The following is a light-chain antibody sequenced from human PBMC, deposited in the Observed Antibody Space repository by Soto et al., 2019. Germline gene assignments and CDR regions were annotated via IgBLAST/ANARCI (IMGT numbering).Light chain of an antibody. J-gene: IGLJ1*01. V-gene: IGLV2-8*01. CDR2: EVS. CDR1: SSYVGGYNY. Sequence: QSVLTQPPSASGSPGQSVTISCTGTSSYVGGYNYVSWYQQHPGKAPKLMIYEVSKRSSGVPDRFSGSKSGNTASLTVSGLQAEDEADYYCSSYAGSNNLYVFGTGTKVTVL. CDR3: SSYAGSNNLYV.